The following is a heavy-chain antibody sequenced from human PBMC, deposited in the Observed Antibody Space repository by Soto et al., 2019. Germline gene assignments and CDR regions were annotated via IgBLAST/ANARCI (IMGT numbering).Heavy chain of an antibody. CDR3: ARGYIGYHFRLDY. CDR2: IYYSGST. J-gene: IGHJ4*01. CDR1: GGSISSGYYY. D-gene: IGHD5-12*01. V-gene: IGHV4-30-4*01. Sequence: SETLSLTCTVCGGSISSGYYYWSWIRQPPGKGLEWIGYIYYSGSTYYNPSLKSRVTISVDTSKNQFSLKLSSVTAADTAVYYCARGYIGYHFRLDYAGHEPLVTVS.